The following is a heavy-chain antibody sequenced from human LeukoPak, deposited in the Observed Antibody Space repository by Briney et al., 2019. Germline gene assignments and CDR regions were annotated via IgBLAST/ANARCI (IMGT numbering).Heavy chain of an antibody. CDR2: IYYSGST. CDR3: ARDNIKIVGAIDAFDI. J-gene: IGHJ3*02. CDR1: GGSITSYY. Sequence: SETLSLTCTVSGGSITSYYWGWIRQPPGKGLEFIGSIYYSGSTYYNPSLKSRVTISVDTSKNQFSLKLSSVTAADTAVYYCARDNIKIVGAIDAFDIWGQGTMVTVSS. V-gene: IGHV4-39*07. D-gene: IGHD1-26*01.